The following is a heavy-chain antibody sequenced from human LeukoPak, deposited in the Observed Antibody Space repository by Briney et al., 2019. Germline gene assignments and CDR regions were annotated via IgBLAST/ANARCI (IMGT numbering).Heavy chain of an antibody. J-gene: IGHJ5*02. Sequence: SETLTLTCTVSVYSFDINPLTWIRQPPGKGLEWIGYIYYSGTTNYNPSLKSPVTISLDMSKNQFSLKLRSVNAAEKDVYYCARRSSSWKNWFDHWGQGTLVTVSS. CDR3: ARRSSSWKNWFDH. CDR2: IYYSGTT. V-gene: IGHV4-59*01. CDR1: VYSFDINP. D-gene: IGHD6-13*01.